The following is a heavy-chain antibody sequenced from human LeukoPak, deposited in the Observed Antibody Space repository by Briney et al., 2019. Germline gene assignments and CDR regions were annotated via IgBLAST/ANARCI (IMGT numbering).Heavy chain of an antibody. CDR2: IYSGGST. CDR1: GFTVSSNY. CDR3: ARASKASAPFDC. Sequence: GGSLRLSCAASGFTVSSNYMSWVRQAPGKGLEWVSVIYSGGSTYYADSVKGRFTISRDNSKNTLSLQMNSLRADDTAVYYCARASKASAPFDCRGQGTLVTVSS. D-gene: IGHD3-10*01. V-gene: IGHV3-53*01. J-gene: IGHJ4*02.